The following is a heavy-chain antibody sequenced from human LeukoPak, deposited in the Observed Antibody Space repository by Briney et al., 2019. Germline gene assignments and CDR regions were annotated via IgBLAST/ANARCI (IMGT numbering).Heavy chain of an antibody. D-gene: IGHD6-19*01. J-gene: IGHJ4*02. CDR3: AREMAVAGSGVIDS. Sequence: GASVKVSCKASGYTFTSYGISWVRQAPGQGLEWMGWISAFNDNTVYAQKVQDRVTLTTDTSTNTAYMELRSLRSDDTAVYYCAREMAVAGSGVIDSWGQGTLVTVSS. CDR2: ISAFNDNT. CDR1: GYTFTSYG. V-gene: IGHV1-18*01.